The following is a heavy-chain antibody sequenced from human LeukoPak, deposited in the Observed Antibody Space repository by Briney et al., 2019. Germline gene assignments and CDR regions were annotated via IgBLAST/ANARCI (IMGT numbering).Heavy chain of an antibody. CDR3: ARGNYFGSGSFDN. Sequence: APVKVSCKASGNTFSSYEINWVRQATGQGLEWLGWMNPNSGNTGYAQKFQGRVTMTRNTSISTAYMELSSLRSEDTAVYYCARGNYFGSGSFDNWGQGTLVTVSS. CDR2: MNPNSGNT. V-gene: IGHV1-8*01. J-gene: IGHJ4*02. CDR1: GNTFSSYE. D-gene: IGHD3-10*01.